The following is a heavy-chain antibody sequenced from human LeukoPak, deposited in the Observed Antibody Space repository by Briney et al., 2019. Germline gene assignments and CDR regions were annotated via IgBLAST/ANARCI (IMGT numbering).Heavy chain of an antibody. J-gene: IGHJ4*02. D-gene: IGHD2-8*01. V-gene: IGHV3-30*02. CDR1: GFTFSSYG. CDR2: IRYDGSNK. Sequence: GGSLRLSCAASGFTFSSYGMHWVRQAPSKGLEWVAFIRYDGSNKYYADSVKGRFTISRDNSKNTLYLQMNSLRAEDTAVYYCAKRQEMVYAIGNYWGQGTLVTVSS. CDR3: AKRQEMVYAIGNY.